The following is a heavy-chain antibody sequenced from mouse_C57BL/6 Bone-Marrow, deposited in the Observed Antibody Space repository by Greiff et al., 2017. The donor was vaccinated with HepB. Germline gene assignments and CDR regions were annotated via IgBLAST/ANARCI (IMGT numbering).Heavy chain of an antibody. D-gene: IGHD1-1*01. CDR3: ARDEGITTDYVDY. Sequence: EVMLVESGGGLVKPGGSLKLSCAASGFTFSSYAMSWVRQTPEKRLEWVATISDGGSYTYYPDNVKGRFTISRDNAKNNLYLQMSHLKSEDTAMYYCARDEGITTDYVDYWGQGTTLTVSS. V-gene: IGHV5-4*01. CDR1: GFTFSSYA. CDR2: ISDGGSYT. J-gene: IGHJ2*01.